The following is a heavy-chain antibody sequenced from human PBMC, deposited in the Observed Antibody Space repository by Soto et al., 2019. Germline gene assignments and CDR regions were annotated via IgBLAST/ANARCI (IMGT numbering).Heavy chain of an antibody. V-gene: IGHV1-69*01. CDR1: GGTFSSYA. CDR2: IIPIFGTA. Sequence: QVQLVQSGAEVKKPGSSVKVSCKASGGTFSSYAISWVRQAPGQGLEWLGGIIPIFGTANYAQKFQGRVTITADESTSTAYMELSSLRSEDTAVYYCARACYDSSGYYSGDYFDYWGQGTLVTVSS. D-gene: IGHD3-22*01. J-gene: IGHJ4*02. CDR3: ARACYDSSGYYSGDYFDY.